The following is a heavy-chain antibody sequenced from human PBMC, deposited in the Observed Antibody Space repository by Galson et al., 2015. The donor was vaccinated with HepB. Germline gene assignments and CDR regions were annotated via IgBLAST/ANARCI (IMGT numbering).Heavy chain of an antibody. CDR2: ISVSGTYT. J-gene: IGHJ4*02. Sequence: SLRLSCAASGFTFSSYAMGWARRAPGKGLERVSAISVSGTYTYYADSVKGRFTISRDDSKNTLYLQMNSLRAEDTAIYYCAKRALGTATTSYYFDYWGQGTLVTVSS. D-gene: IGHD7-27*01. CDR1: GFTFSSYA. V-gene: IGHV3-23*01. CDR3: AKRALGTATTSYYFDY.